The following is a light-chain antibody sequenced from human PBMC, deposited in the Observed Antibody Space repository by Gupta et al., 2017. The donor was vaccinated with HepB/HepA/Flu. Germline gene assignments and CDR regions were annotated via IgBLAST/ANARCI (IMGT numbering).Light chain of an antibody. Sequence: IVMSQFSLSLPVTPGEPASISCRSSQSLLHSNGYNYLDWYLQKPGQSPQLLIYLGSNRASGVPDRFSGSGSGTDFTLKISRVEAEDVGVYYCMQALQTPPTFGQGTKVEIK. J-gene: IGKJ1*01. V-gene: IGKV2-28*01. CDR1: QSLLHSNGYNY. CDR2: LGS. CDR3: MQALQTPPT.